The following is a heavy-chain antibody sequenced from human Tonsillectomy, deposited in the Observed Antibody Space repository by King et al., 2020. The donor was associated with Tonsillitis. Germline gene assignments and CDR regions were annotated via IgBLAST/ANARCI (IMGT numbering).Heavy chain of an antibody. CDR1: GFSLSTSGVG. Sequence: TLKESGPTLVKPTQTLTLTCTFSGFSLSTSGVGVGWIRQPPGKALEWLALIYWNDDKRYSPSLKSRLTITKDTSKNQVVLTMTNTDPVDTATYYCAHHKGSCGYSGYWGQGTLVTVSS. V-gene: IGHV2-5*01. J-gene: IGHJ4*02. D-gene: IGHD6-13*01. CDR3: AHHKGSCGYSGY. CDR2: IYWNDDK.